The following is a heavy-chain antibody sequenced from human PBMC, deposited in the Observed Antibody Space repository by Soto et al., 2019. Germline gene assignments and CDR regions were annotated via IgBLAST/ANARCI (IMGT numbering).Heavy chain of an antibody. V-gene: IGHV3-48*02. J-gene: IGHJ4*02. CDR3: ARSVEGHFDY. Sequence: EVQLVESGGGLVRPGESLRLSCAASGFKFNIYSMNWIRQAPGKGLEWVSYITSDTLTIRYADSVRGRFIISRDNAGNSVFLQMNSLRDEDTATYYCARSVEGHFDYWGQGDLVTVSS. D-gene: IGHD6-19*01. CDR1: GFKFNIYS. CDR2: ITSDTLTI.